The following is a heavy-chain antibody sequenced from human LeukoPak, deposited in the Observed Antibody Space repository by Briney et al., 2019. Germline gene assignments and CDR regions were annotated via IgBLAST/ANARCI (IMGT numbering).Heavy chain of an antibody. Sequence: GASVKVSCKASGFTFTSSAVQWVRQARGQRPEWIGWIVVGSGNTNYAQKFQERVTITRDMSTSTAYMELSSLRSEDTAVYYCAADSRRNYYGSGSYYIPYYYGMDVWGKGTTVTVSS. V-gene: IGHV1-58*01. D-gene: IGHD3-10*01. CDR2: IVVGSGNT. CDR3: AADSRRNYYGSGSYYIPYYYGMDV. CDR1: GFTFTSSA. J-gene: IGHJ6*04.